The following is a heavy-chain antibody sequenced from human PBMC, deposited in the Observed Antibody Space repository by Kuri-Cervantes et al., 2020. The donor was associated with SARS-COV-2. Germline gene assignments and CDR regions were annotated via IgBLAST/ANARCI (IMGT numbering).Heavy chain of an antibody. J-gene: IGHJ3*02. D-gene: IGHD3-16*01. CDR3: ARFLGGDGSFDI. V-gene: IGHV4-4*02. CDR1: GGSISSSNW. Sequence: SETLSLTRAASGGSISSSNWWSWVRQPPGKGLEWIGEIYHSGSTNYNPSLKSRVTISVDTSKNQFSLKLGSVTAADTAVYYCARFLGGDGSFDIWGQGTMVTVSS. CDR2: IYHSGST.